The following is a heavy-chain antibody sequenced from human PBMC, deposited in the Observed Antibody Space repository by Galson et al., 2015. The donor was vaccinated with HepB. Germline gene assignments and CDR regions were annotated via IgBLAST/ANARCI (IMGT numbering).Heavy chain of an antibody. V-gene: IGHV3-23*01. Sequence: SLRLSCAASGFTFSNYGMTWVRQAPGKGLEWVPIISSSGEKIGYADSVKGRCTVSRDNPKNALYLQMNGLRGEDSAVYFCAKGGRDDYNDNFQYFDYWGQGILVTVSS. CDR2: ISSSGEKI. CDR3: AKGGRDDYNDNFQYFDY. D-gene: IGHD5-24*01. J-gene: IGHJ4*02. CDR1: GFTFSNYG.